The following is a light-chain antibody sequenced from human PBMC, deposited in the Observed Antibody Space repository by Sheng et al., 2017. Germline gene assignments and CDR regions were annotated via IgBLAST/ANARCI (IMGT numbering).Light chain of an antibody. CDR2: GAS. V-gene: IGKV3-15*01. J-gene: IGKJ2*01. CDR1: QSVSSSY. Sequence: EIVLTQSPGTLSLSPGERATLSCRASQSVSSSYLAWYQQKPGQAPRLLIYGASTRAAGIPARFSGSGSETEFTLTISSLQSEDFAVYYCQQYNNWPYTFGQGTKLEIQ. CDR3: QQYNNWPYT.